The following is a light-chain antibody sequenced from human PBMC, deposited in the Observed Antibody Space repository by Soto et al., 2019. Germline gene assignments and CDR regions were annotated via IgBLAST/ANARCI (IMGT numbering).Light chain of an antibody. V-gene: IGLV2-14*01. J-gene: IGLJ2*01. CDR3: ASYTSARIRV. Sequence: QSVLTQPASVSASPGQSITISCTGTSSDIGAYNSVSWYQQHPGKAPQLMIYDVSYRPSGISSRFSGSKSGNTASMIISGLQADDDADYYCASYTSARIRVFGGGTKVTVL. CDR1: SSDIGAYNS. CDR2: DVS.